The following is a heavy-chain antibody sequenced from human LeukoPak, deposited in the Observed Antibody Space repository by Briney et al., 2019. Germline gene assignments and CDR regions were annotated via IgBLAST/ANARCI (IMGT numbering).Heavy chain of an antibody. Sequence: GGSLRLSCAASGFTFSSYWMSWVRQAPGKGLEWVANIKQDGSEKYYVDSVKGRFTISRDNAKNSLYLQMNSLRAEDTAVYYCARAYYYDSSGYGSDYWGQGTLVTVSS. V-gene: IGHV3-7*04. D-gene: IGHD3-22*01. J-gene: IGHJ4*02. CDR3: ARAYYYDSSGYGSDY. CDR2: IKQDGSEK. CDR1: GFTFSSYW.